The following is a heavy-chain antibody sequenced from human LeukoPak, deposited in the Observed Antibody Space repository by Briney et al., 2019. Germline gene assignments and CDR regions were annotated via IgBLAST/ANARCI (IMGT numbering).Heavy chain of an antibody. V-gene: IGHV3-66*01. J-gene: IGHJ5*02. D-gene: IGHD6-13*01. CDR3: ARDLGSSWFGGIDP. CDR2: IYSGGST. CDR1: GFTVSSNY. Sequence: PGGSLRLSCAASGFTVSSNYMSWVCQAPGKGLEWVSVIYSGGSTYYADSVKGRFTISRDNSKNTLYLQMNSLRAEDTAVYYCARDLGSSWFGGIDPWGQGTLVTVSS.